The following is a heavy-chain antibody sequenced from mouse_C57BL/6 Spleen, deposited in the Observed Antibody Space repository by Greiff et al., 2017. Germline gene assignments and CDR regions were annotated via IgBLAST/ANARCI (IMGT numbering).Heavy chain of an antibody. CDR1: GYTFTSYW. CDR2: IYPGSGST. V-gene: IGHV1-55*01. D-gene: IGHD2-4*01. CDR3: ARDGDYDGDWYFDV. J-gene: IGHJ1*03. Sequence: QVQLQQPGAELVKPGASVKMSCKASGYTFTSYWITWVKQRPGQGLEWIGDIYPGSGSTNYNEKFKSKATLTVDTSSSTAYMQLSSLTSEDSAVYYGARDGDYDGDWYFDVWGTGTTVTVSS.